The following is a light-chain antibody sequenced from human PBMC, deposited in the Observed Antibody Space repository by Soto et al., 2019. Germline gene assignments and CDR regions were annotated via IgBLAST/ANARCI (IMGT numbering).Light chain of an antibody. J-gene: IGKJ1*01. V-gene: IGKV1-39*01. CDR1: QSIRNY. CDR3: QQSYNIPRT. Sequence: DIPMTQSPSSLSASVGDRVTITCRASQSIRNYLNWYQQKPGKAPKLLISGASNLQSGVPSRFSGSGSGTDFSLTISSLQPEDFATYYCQQSYNIPRTFAQGTRVEIK. CDR2: GAS.